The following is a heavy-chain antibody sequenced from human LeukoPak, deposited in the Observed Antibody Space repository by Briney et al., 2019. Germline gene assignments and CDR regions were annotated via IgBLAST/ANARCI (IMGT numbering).Heavy chain of an antibody. CDR2: IYISGST. D-gene: IGHD2-8*01. CDR1: GGSLSSYY. CDR3: ARVPPQGVGWFDP. J-gene: IGHJ5*02. V-gene: IGHV4-4*07. Sequence: LETLSLTCTVSGGSLSSYYWSWIRQPAGKGLEWIGRIYISGSTNYKPSLKSRVTISVDKSKNQYSLKLSSVTAADTAVYYCARVPPQGVGWFDPWGQGTLVTDSS.